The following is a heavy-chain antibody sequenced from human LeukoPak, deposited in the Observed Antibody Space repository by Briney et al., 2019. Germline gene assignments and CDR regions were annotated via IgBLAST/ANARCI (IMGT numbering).Heavy chain of an antibody. Sequence: PGGSLRLSCAASGFTFSSYGMHWVRQAPGKGLEWVAFIRYDGSNKYYADSVKGRFTISRDNSKNTLYLQMNSLRAKDTAVYYCAKVSRYPYSSSPNWFDPWGQGTLVTVSS. CDR1: GFTFSSYG. CDR2: IRYDGSNK. J-gene: IGHJ5*02. CDR3: AKVSRYPYSSSPNWFDP. V-gene: IGHV3-30*02. D-gene: IGHD6-13*01.